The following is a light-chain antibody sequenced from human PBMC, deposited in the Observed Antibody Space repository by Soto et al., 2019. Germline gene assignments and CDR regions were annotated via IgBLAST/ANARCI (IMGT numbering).Light chain of an antibody. CDR3: QQSYSALVA. CDR2: AAS. Sequence: DFQMTHSPSSLSASVGDRVTITCRASQSISSSLNWYQQKPGKAPELLIYAASSLQSGVPSRFSGSGSGTDFTLTISSLQPEDFATYYCQQSYSALVAFGQGTKADIK. V-gene: IGKV1-39*01. CDR1: QSISSS. J-gene: IGKJ1*01.